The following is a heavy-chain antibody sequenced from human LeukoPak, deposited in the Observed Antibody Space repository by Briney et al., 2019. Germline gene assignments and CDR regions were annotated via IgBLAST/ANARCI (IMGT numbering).Heavy chain of an antibody. CDR3: AGLGLHGSGTYYFFDY. D-gene: IGHD3-10*01. J-gene: IGHJ4*02. Sequence: SVKVSCKASGGTFSSYAISWVRQAPGQGLEWMGGIIPIFGTANYAQKFQGRVTITADESTSTAYMELSSLRSEDTAVYFCAGLGLHGSGTYYFFDYWGQGTLVTVSS. CDR1: GGTFSSYA. V-gene: IGHV1-69*13. CDR2: IIPIFGTA.